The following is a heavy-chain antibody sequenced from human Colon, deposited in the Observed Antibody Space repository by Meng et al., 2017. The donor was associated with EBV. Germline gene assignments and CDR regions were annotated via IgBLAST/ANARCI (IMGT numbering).Heavy chain of an antibody. CDR1: GGSMSSGNYY. J-gene: IGHJ4*02. CDR2: IHHSGSA. CDR3: ASFDHIPRRNYFDY. V-gene: IGHV4-30-4*01. Sequence: VQVQDSGPGVVEPSQSLSLPCTSSGGSMSSGNYYWRWIRQPPGKGLEWIGYIHHSGSAYYNPSLKSRVSISVDTSKSQFSLNLNSMTAADTAVYYCASFDHIPRRNYFDYWGQGTLVTVSS. D-gene: IGHD2-21*01.